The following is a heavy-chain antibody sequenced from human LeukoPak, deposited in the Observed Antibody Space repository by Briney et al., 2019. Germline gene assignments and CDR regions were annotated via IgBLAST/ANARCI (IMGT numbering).Heavy chain of an antibody. J-gene: IGHJ4*02. CDR3: ARGGIAVAPDDY. Sequence: KSGGSLRLSCAASGFTFSSYSMNWVRQAPGKGLEWVSSISSSSSYIYYADSVKGRFTISRDNAKNSLYLQMNSLRAEDTAVYYCARGGIAVAPDDYWGQGTLVTVSS. CDR1: GFTFSSYS. CDR2: ISSSSSYI. V-gene: IGHV3-21*01. D-gene: IGHD6-19*01.